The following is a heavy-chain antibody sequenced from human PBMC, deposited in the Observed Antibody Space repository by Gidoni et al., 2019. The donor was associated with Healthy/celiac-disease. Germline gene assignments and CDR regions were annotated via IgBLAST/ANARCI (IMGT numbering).Heavy chain of an antibody. J-gene: IGHJ5*02. CDR3: ARSIVVIEFDP. CDR1: GFTFRSYW. CDR2: INSDGSST. V-gene: IGHV3-74*01. D-gene: IGHD3-22*01. Sequence: EVQLVEYGGGLGQPGRSLRLSCAASGFTFRSYWVHWVRQAPGKGLVWVSRINSDGSSTSYADSVKGRFTISRDNAKNTLYLQMNSLRAEDTAVYYCARSIVVIEFDPWGQGTLVTVSS.